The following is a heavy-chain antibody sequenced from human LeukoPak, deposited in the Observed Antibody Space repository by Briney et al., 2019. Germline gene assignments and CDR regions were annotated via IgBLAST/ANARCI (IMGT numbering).Heavy chain of an antibody. CDR3: ARETSGTSYGRFDY. V-gene: IGHV4-4*07. D-gene: IGHD4-17*01. CDR2: FHFSGDN. J-gene: IGHJ4*02. CDR1: GDSIGTLY. Sequence: PSETLSLTCTVSGDSIGTLYWSWIRQPAGKGLEWVGRFHFSGDNNYNPSLKTRVTMSLDTSKNQFSLRLSSVTAADTAVYYCARETSGTSYGRFDYWGQGALVTVSS.